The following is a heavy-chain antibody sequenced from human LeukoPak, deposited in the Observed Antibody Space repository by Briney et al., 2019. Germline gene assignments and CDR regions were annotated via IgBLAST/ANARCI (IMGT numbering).Heavy chain of an antibody. J-gene: IGHJ3*01. Sequence: GGSLRLSCAASGVTFSSYAMSWVRQAPGPGLEWGSGISGSGGGTAYANPAKGRFTISRENSKNTLYLQMNSLRAEDTAVYYCARDRGGQQPGWGEGTMVTVS. CDR2: ISGSGGGT. D-gene: IGHD6-13*01. CDR3: ARDRGGQQPG. CDR1: GVTFSSYA. V-gene: IGHV3-23*01.